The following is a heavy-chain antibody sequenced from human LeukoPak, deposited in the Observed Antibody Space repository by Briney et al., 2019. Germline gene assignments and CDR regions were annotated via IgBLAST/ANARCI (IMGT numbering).Heavy chain of an antibody. D-gene: IGHD3-10*01. J-gene: IGHJ4*02. CDR3: ARALYGTGTYIPLDH. CDR2: ISSGSDHI. Sequence: GGSLRLSCAASGFTFSIYSINWVRQAPGKGLEWVSSISSGSDHIFYADSVKGRFTISRDNAKNSLYLQMNSLRAEDAAVYYCARALYGTGTYIPLDHWGRGNVVMVSS. V-gene: IGHV3-21*01. CDR1: GFTFSIYS.